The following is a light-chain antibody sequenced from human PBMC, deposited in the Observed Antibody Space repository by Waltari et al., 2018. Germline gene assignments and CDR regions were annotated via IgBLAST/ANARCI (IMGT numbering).Light chain of an antibody. V-gene: IGLV8-61*01. CDR2: KAN. CDR3: ALYMGSGIWV. J-gene: IGLJ3*02. CDR1: SGSLSTTSY. Sequence: QTVVTQEPSLSVSPGGTVTLTCALSSGSLSTTSYATWYQQTPGQAPRTPVYKANARSAGVPDRFSGSGLGNTAALPITGAQADDESDYYCALYMGSGIWVFGGGTRLTVL.